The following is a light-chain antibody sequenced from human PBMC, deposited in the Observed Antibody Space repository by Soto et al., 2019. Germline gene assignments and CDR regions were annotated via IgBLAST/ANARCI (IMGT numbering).Light chain of an antibody. V-gene: IGKV3D-20*02. Sequence: EIVLTQSPGTLSLSPGERAILSCRANQSIATTYLAWYQQKPGQAPRLLIYDATNRATGIPDRFSGSGSGTDFTLTISSLEPEDFAVYYCQQRSNWPPSITFGQGTRLENK. CDR1: QSIATTY. J-gene: IGKJ5*01. CDR2: DAT. CDR3: QQRSNWPPSIT.